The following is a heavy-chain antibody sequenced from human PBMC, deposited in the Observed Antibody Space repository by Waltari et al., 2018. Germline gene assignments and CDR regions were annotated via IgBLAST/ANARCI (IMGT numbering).Heavy chain of an antibody. Sequence: QVQLHQWGAGLLKPSETLSLTCAVSGESFSGYFWSWIRQPPGKGLEWLGAIHYDGSTNYKPSLKSRLSLSVDTTKKHFSLRLTSVTAADTGMHFCARYGEVPPNYFFDFWGQGIRVTVSS. J-gene: IGHJ4*01. CDR3: ARYGEVPPNYFFDF. CDR2: IHYDGST. CDR1: GESFSGYF. D-gene: IGHD2-21*01. V-gene: IGHV4-34*01.